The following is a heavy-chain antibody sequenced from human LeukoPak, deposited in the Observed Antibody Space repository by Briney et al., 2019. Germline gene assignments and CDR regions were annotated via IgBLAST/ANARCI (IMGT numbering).Heavy chain of an antibody. CDR2: INHSGST. Sequence: TTSETLSLTCAVYGGSFSGYYWSWIRQPPGKGLEWIGEINHSGSTNYNPSLKSRVTISVDTSKNQFSLKLSSVTAADTVVYYCARKGGYHYYYMDVWGKGTTVTVSS. D-gene: IGHD2-15*01. CDR3: ARKGGYHYYYMDV. CDR1: GGSFSGYY. J-gene: IGHJ6*03. V-gene: IGHV4-34*01.